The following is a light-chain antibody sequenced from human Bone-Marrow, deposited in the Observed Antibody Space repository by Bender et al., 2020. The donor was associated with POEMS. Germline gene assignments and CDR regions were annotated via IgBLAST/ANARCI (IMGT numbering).Light chain of an antibody. CDR2: DVN. CDR1: SSGVGSYDL. Sequence: HSALTQPASVSGSPGQSITISCTGISSGVGSYDLVSWYQHLPGNAPKLLIYDVNKRPSGVSNRFSGSKSGNTASLTISGLQAEDEALYYCCSYATSTTLNWVFGGGTKLTVL. J-gene: IGLJ3*02. CDR3: CSYATSTTLNWV. V-gene: IGLV2-23*02.